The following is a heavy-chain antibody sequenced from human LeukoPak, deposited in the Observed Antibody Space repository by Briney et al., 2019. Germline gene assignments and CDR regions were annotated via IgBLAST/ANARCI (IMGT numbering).Heavy chain of an antibody. Sequence: KPSETLSLTCTVSGGSISSYYWSWIRQPPGMGLEWIGYIYYSGSTNYNPSLKSRVTISVDTSKNQFSLKLSSVTAADTAVYYCARGVTSSGWFGGAFDIWGQGTMVTVSS. CDR1: GGSISSYY. V-gene: IGHV4-59*01. J-gene: IGHJ3*02. CDR3: ARGVTSSGWFGGAFDI. D-gene: IGHD6-19*01. CDR2: IYYSGST.